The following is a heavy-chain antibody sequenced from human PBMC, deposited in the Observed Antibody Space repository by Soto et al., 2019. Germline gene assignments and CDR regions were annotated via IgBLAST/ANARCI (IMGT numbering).Heavy chain of an antibody. CDR1: GGSISSSSYY. J-gene: IGHJ4*02. V-gene: IGHV4-39*01. CDR3: ARHRVASTTFDY. CDR2: IYYSGST. D-gene: IGHD6-19*01. Sequence: LSETLSLTCTVSGGSISSSSYYWGWIRQPPGKGLEWIGSIYYSGSTYYNPSLKSRVTISVDTSKNQFSLKLSSVTAADTAVYYCARHRVASTTFDYWGQGTLVTVSS.